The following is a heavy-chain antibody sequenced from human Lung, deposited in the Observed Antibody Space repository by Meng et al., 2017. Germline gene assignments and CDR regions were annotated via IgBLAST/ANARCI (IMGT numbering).Heavy chain of an antibody. J-gene: IGHJ4*02. CDR1: GFAVSSNY. CDR3: AAGYYYLQY. V-gene: IGHV3-53*04. Sequence: GESLKISCVVSGFAVSSNYMSWVRQAPGKALEWVSVIYSGGSTYYADSVKGRFTISRHNSQNTLYIQMNSLRAKDTAAYYCAAGYYYLQYWGQGTLVTVSS. CDR2: IYSGGST. D-gene: IGHD2/OR15-2a*01.